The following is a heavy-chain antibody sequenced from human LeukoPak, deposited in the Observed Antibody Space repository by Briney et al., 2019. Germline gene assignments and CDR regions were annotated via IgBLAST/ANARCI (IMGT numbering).Heavy chain of an antibody. V-gene: IGHV4-4*07. J-gene: IGHJ4*02. CDR1: GVSIGGYC. Sequence: SETLSLTCTVSGVSIGGYCWNWIRQPAGKGLEYIGRIYTSGSTNYNPSLRSRVTISVDTSKNQFSLKLSSVTAADTAVYYCACTDYSSSPFDYWGQGILVTVSS. CDR2: IYTSGST. D-gene: IGHD6-6*01. CDR3: ACTDYSSSPFDY.